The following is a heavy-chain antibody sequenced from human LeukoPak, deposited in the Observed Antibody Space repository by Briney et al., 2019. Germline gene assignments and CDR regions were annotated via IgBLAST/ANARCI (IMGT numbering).Heavy chain of an antibody. Sequence: GGSLRLSCAASEFILSDHTMMWVRQTPGRGLEWVSSISSDSSYRYYGDSVKGRFSISRDNAKNSLYLQVNSLRAEDSAVYYCARGSCARTSCYTSGGYYYYAINAWGQGTTVTVSS. J-gene: IGHJ6*02. CDR2: ISSDSSYR. CDR1: EFILSDHT. CDR3: ARGSCARTSCYTSGGYYYYAINA. D-gene: IGHD2-2*02. V-gene: IGHV3-21*01.